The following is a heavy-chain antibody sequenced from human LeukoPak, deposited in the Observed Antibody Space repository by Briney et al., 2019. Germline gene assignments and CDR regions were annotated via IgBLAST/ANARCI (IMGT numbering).Heavy chain of an antibody. V-gene: IGHV4-39*07. J-gene: IGHJ4*02. CDR1: GGSISSSSFY. CDR2: SNRSGST. CDR3: ARERGSSYRGKHY. D-gene: IGHD5-18*01. Sequence: PSETLSLTCTVSGGSISSSSFYWGWLRQPPGMGLEWIGESNRSGSTNYNPALKSRVTISVDTSRNQFSLMLSSVTAADTAGYYCARERGSSYRGKHYWGQGTLVSVST.